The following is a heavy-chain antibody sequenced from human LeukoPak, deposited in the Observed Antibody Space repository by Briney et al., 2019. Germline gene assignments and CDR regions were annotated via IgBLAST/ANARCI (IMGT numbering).Heavy chain of an antibody. CDR1: GGSFSGYY. D-gene: IGHD2-8*01. Sequence: TSETLSLTCAVYGGSFSGYYWSWIRQPPGKGLEWIGEINHSGSTNYNPSLKSRVTISVDTSKNQFSLKLSSVTAADTAVYYCASFHAIHTEFDYWGQGTLVTVSS. CDR2: INHSGST. J-gene: IGHJ4*02. V-gene: IGHV4-34*01. CDR3: ASFHAIHTEFDY.